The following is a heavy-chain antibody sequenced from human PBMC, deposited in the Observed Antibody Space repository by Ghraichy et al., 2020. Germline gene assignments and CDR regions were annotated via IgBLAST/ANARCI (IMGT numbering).Heavy chain of an antibody. J-gene: IGHJ6*02. CDR3: AREVVVVPAAIRYYYYGMDV. CDR2: ISAYNGNT. CDR1: GYTFTSYG. Sequence: ASVKVSCKASGYTFTSYGISWVRQAPGQGLEWMGWISAYNGNTNYAQKLQGRVTMTTDTSTSTAYMELRSLRSDDTAVYYCAREVVVVPAAIRYYYYGMDVWGQETTVTVSS. D-gene: IGHD2-2*01. V-gene: IGHV1-18*01.